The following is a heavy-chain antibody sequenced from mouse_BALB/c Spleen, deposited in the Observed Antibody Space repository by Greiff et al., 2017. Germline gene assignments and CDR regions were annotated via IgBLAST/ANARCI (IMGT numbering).Heavy chain of an antibody. CDR3: ARVEITTFSYAMDY. CDR1: GFTFSDYY. CDR2: ISDGGSYT. D-gene: IGHD2-4*01. Sequence: EVQRVESGGGLVKPGGSLKLSCAASGFTFSDYYMYWVRQTPEKRLEWVATISDGGSYTYYPDSVKGRFTISRDNAKNNLYLQMSSLKSEDTAMYYCARVEITTFSYAMDYWGQGTSVTVSS. J-gene: IGHJ4*01. V-gene: IGHV5-4*02.